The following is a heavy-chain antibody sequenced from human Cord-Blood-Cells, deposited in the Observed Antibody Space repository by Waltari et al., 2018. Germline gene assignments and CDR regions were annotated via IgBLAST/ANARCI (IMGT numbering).Heavy chain of an antibody. CDR1: GFTFSSYW. D-gene: IGHD3-3*01. Sequence: EVQLVESGGGLVQPGGSLRLSCAASGFTFSSYWMHWVRQAPGKWLVWVSRNNSDGWSTSYADSVKGRFTISRDNAKNALDLQMNGRRAGDTAVYYCARVDYDFWSGYYFDYWGQGTLVTVSS. V-gene: IGHV3-74*01. CDR2: NNSDGWST. CDR3: ARVDYDFWSGYYFDY. J-gene: IGHJ4*02.